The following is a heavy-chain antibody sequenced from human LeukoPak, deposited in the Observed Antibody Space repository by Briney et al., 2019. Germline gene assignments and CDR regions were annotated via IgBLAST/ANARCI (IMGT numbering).Heavy chain of an antibody. CDR1: GGSISSGDYY. CDR2: IYYSGST. V-gene: IGHV4-30-4*01. CDR3: ARETTAYKKGWFDP. J-gene: IGHJ5*02. Sequence: SETLSLTCTVSGGSISSGDYYWSWIRQPPGKGLEWIGYIYYSGSTYYNPSLKSRVTISVDTSKNQFSLKLSSVTAADTAVYYCARETTAYKKGWFDPWGQGTLVTVSS. D-gene: IGHD1/OR15-1a*01.